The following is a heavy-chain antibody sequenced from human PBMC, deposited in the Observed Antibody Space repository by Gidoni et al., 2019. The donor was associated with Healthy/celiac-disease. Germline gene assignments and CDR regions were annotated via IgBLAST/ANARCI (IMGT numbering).Heavy chain of an antibody. Sequence: EVQLVESGGGLVQPGGSLRLSWAAPGFTLSSYLLSWVRQAPGKGLEWVANIKQDGSEKYYVDSVKGRFTISRDNAKNSLYLQMNSLRAEDTAVYYCASVSYYDFWSGYWAPDYGMDVWGQGTTVTVSS. CDR3: ASVSYYDFWSGYWAPDYGMDV. CDR2: IKQDGSEK. V-gene: IGHV3-7*03. CDR1: GFTLSSYL. D-gene: IGHD3-3*01. J-gene: IGHJ6*02.